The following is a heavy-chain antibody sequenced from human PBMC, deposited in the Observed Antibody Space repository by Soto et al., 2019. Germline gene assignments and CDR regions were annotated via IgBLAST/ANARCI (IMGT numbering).Heavy chain of an antibody. CDR1: GYTFTSYG. J-gene: IGHJ6*02. D-gene: IGHD2-2*01. V-gene: IGHV1-18*01. CDR3: ARVPYCSSTSCYAAYYYGMDV. CDR2: ISAYNGNT. Sequence: ASVKVSCKASGYTFTSYGISWVRQAPGQGLESMGWISAYNGNTNYAQKLQGRVTMTTDTSTSTAYMELRSLRSDDTAVYYCARVPYCSSTSCYAAYYYGMDVWGQGTTVTVSS.